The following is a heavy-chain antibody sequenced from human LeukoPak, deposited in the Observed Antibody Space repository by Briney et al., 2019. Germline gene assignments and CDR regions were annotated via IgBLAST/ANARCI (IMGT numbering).Heavy chain of an antibody. D-gene: IGHD3-22*01. J-gene: IGHJ4*02. CDR1: GFTFSSYW. Sequence: TGGSLRLSCAASGFTFSSYWMHWVRQAPGKGLGWVSRINTDGSRTTYADSVRGRFTISRDNAKNTLYLQMNSLRAEDTAVYYCARAGGYYDSSGYYFPFDYWGQGTLVTVSS. CDR3: ARAGGYYDSSGYYFPFDY. V-gene: IGHV3-74*01. CDR2: INTDGSRT.